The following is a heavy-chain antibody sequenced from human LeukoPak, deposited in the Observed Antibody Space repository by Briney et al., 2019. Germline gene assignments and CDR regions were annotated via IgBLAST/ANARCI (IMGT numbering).Heavy chain of an antibody. CDR3: TTKVIRGNSGDDYDD. J-gene: IGHJ4*02. V-gene: IGHV3-30*03. Sequence: GSLRLSCAASGFIFSDYGMHWVRQAPGKGLEWVALISSDGNDKLYGDSVKGRFTISRDDSKSTLYLQMNSLRAEDTAVYYCTTKVIRGNSGDDYDDWGQGTLVTVSS. D-gene: IGHD5-12*01. CDR2: ISSDGNDK. CDR1: GFIFSDYG.